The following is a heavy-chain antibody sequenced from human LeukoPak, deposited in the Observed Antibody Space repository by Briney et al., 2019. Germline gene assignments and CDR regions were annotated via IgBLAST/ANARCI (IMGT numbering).Heavy chain of an antibody. CDR1: GGSISSYY. V-gene: IGHV4-34*01. D-gene: IGHD6-19*01. Sequence: SETLSLTCTVSGGSISSYYWSWIRQPPGKGLEWIGEINHSGSTNYNPSLKSRVTISVDTSKNQFSLKLSSVTAADTAVYYCAREVAVAGREPWFDPWGQGTLVTVSS. J-gene: IGHJ5*02. CDR2: INHSGST. CDR3: AREVAVAGREPWFDP.